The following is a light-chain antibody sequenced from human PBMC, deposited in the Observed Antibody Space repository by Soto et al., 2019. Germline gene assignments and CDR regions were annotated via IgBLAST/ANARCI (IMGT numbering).Light chain of an antibody. CDR3: QQYNHWSSLT. V-gene: IGKV1-39*01. J-gene: IGKJ5*01. CDR2: AAS. CDR1: QSISSY. Sequence: DIQMTQSPSSLSASVGDRVTITCRASQSISSYLNWYQQKPGKAPKLLIYAASSLQSGVPDRFSGSGSGTDFTLTVSSLQSEDFAVYHCQQYNHWSSLTFGQGTRLEIK.